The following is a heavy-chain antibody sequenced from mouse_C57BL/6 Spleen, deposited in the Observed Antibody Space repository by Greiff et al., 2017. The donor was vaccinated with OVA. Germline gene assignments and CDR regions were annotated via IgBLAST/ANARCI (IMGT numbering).Heavy chain of an antibody. V-gene: IGHV2-6-1*01. D-gene: IGHD2-13*01. CDR2: IWSDGST. J-gene: IGHJ4*01. Sequence: VKVIESGPGLVAPSQCLSITCTVSGFSFTSYGVHWVRQPPGKGLEWLVVIWSDGSTTYYSALKSSLSISTDNSNHHVFLILNSHQNDDAAMYYWAGHDDDCGYYAMDYWGQGTSVTVSS. CDR1: GFSFTSYG. CDR3: AGHDDDCGYYAMDY.